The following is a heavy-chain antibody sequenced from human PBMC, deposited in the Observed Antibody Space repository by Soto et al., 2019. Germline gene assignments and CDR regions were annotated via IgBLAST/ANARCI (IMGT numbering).Heavy chain of an antibody. Sequence: QVQLVQSGAEVKKPGSSVKVSCKASGGTFSSYAISWVRQAPGQGLEWMGGILPIFGTANYAQKFQGRVTITADECTSTGYMERSSLISEDTAVYYCARGGRLVITKNAFAIWGQGTMVTVSS. CDR2: ILPIFGTA. D-gene: IGHD3-22*01. CDR3: ARGGRLVITKNAFAI. J-gene: IGHJ3*02. CDR1: GGTFSSYA. V-gene: IGHV1-69*01.